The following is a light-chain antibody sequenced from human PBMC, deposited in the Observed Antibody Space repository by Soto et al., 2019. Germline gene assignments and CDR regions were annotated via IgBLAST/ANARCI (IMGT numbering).Light chain of an antibody. CDR1: QDINDY. J-gene: IGKJ2*01. V-gene: IGKV1-33*01. CDR2: GAS. CDR3: QQYDSLPYT. Sequence: EMQMTQSPSSLSASLGDRVTITCQASQDINDYSNWYQQKPGKAPRLLIYGASFLEVGVPSRFSGSGSGTHFTVTISSLQPEDVATYYCQQYDSLPYTFGQGTRLEIK.